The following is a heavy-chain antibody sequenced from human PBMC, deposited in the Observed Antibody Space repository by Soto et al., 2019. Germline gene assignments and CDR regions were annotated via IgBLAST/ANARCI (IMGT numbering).Heavy chain of an antibody. D-gene: IGHD4-17*01. V-gene: IGHV3-48*01. Sequence: EVQLVESGGGLVQPGGSLRLSCAASGFTFSSYSMNWVRQAPGKGLEWVSYISSRSDNIYYADSVKGRFTISRDNAKNSLYLQMNSLRAEDTAVYYCASTLTTFYYYYMDVWGKGTTVTVSS. CDR2: ISSRSDNI. CDR1: GFTFSSYS. J-gene: IGHJ6*03. CDR3: ASTLTTFYYYYMDV.